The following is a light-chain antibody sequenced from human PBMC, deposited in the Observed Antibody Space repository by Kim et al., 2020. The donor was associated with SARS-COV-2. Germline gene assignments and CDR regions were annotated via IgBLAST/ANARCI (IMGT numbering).Light chain of an antibody. J-gene: IGLJ2*01. CDR3: NSRDSSGNVV. CDR2: GKN. V-gene: IGLV3-19*01. Sequence: VALGQTVRITCQGDSVRSYYASWYQQKSGRAPLLVIYGKNNRPSGTPDRFSGSTSGNTASLTITGAQAEDEADYYCNSRDSSGNVVFGGGTQLTVL. CDR1: SVRSYY.